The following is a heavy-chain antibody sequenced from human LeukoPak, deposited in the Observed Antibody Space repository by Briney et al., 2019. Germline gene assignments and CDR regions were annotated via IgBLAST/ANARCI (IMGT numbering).Heavy chain of an antibody. CDR2: ISWNSGSI. D-gene: IGHD3-3*01. J-gene: IGHJ4*02. CDR1: GFTFDDYA. Sequence: PGGSLRLSCAASGFTFDDYAMHWVRQAPGKGLEWVSGISWNSGSIGYADSVKGRFTISRDNAKNSLYLQMNSLRAEDTAVYYCAREGYYDFWSGPPSPYYFDYWGQGTLVTVSS. V-gene: IGHV3-9*01. CDR3: AREGYYDFWSGPPSPYYFDY.